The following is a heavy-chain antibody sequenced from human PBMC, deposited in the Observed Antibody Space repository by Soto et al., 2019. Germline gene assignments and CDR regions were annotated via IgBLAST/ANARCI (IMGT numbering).Heavy chain of an antibody. V-gene: IGHV1-18*04. CDR1: GYIFSDYY. J-gene: IGHJ5*02. Sequence: SVELSGKSSGYIFSDYYMHWVRQAPRQGLDWMVWISAYNVNTNYAQKLQCRVTMTTDTSTSTSYMELRSLRSDDTAVYYCAREIIAARQSRFDPWGQGILDTVS. CDR3: AREIIAARQSRFDP. CDR2: ISAYNVNT. D-gene: IGHD6-6*01.